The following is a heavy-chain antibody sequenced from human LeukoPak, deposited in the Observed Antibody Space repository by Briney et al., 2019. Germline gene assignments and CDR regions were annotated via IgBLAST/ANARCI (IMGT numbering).Heavy chain of an antibody. CDR1: GGSISSYY. D-gene: IGHD2-15*01. Sequence: SEALSLTCTVSGGSISSYYWSWIRQAPGKGLEWIGYIYYSGSTNYNPSLKSRVTISVDTSKNQFSLKLSSVTAADTAVYYCARTVGYCSGGSCADAFDIWGRGTMVTVSS. CDR2: IYYSGST. V-gene: IGHV4-59*01. J-gene: IGHJ3*02. CDR3: ARTVGYCSGGSCADAFDI.